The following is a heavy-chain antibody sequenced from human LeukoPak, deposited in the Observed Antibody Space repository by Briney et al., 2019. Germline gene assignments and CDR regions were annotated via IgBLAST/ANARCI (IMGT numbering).Heavy chain of an antibody. D-gene: IGHD2-2*01. CDR1: GGTFSSYA. CDR2: IIPIFGTA. J-gene: IGHJ4*02. CDR3: ARERFRSSSSDQLLSYFDY. V-gene: IGHV1-69*13. Sequence: SVKVSCKASGGTFSSYAISWVRQAPGQGLEWMGGIIPIFGTANYAQKFQGRVTITADESTSTAYMELSSLRSEDTAVYYCARERFRSSSSDQLLSYFDYWGQGTLVTVSS.